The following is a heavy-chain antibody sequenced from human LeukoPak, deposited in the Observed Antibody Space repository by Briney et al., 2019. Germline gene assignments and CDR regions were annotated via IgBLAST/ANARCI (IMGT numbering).Heavy chain of an antibody. D-gene: IGHD3-16*01. CDR2: IGGDGIA. Sequence: HPGGSLRLSCVASGFTFTDHPMNWVRQAPGKGLEWISYIGGDGIAFYADSVKGRFTASKDDARKSMYLQMNSLRVEDTAVYYCATDRANWAIDDWGQATQATVSS. J-gene: IGHJ4*02. V-gene: IGHV3-48*04. CDR3: ATDRANWAIDD. CDR1: GFTFTDHP.